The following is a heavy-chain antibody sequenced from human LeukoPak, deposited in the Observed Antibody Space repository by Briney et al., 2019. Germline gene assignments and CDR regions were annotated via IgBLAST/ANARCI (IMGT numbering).Heavy chain of an antibody. Sequence: PGRSLRLSCAASGFTFSSYAMHWVRQAPGKGLEWVAVISYDGSNKYYADSVKGRLTISRDNSKNTLFLQMNSLSAEDTAVYYCARAETPDLSSGWSYYFDYWGQGTLVTVSS. V-gene: IGHV3-30-3*01. CDR2: ISYDGSNK. J-gene: IGHJ4*01. CDR3: ARAETPDLSSGWSYYFDY. D-gene: IGHD6-19*01. CDR1: GFTFSSYA.